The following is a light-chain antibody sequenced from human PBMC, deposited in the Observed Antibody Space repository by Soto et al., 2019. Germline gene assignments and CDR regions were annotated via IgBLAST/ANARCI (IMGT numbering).Light chain of an antibody. CDR2: DAS. V-gene: IGKV3-11*01. J-gene: IGKJ1*01. CDR1: QSFSSN. CDR3: QQRSNWPPWT. Sequence: EIVMTQSPATLSVSPGERATLSFRASQSFSSNLAWYQQKPGQAPRLLIYDASNRAAGIPARFSGSGSGTDFTLTISSLEPEDVAVYYCQQRSNWPPWTFGQGTKVDI.